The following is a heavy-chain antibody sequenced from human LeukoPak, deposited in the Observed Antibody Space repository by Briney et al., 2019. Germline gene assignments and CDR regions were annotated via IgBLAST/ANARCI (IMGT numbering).Heavy chain of an antibody. D-gene: IGHD6-13*01. J-gene: IGHJ4*02. CDR1: GFTFSSYA. CDR2: IYSDGTT. V-gene: IGHV3-23*03. Sequence: PGGSLRLSCAASGFTFSSYAMSWVRQAPGKGLEWVSVIYSDGTTYNADSAKGRFTISRDNSKNILYLQINSLRAEDTAVYYCARGIAAAGTGLFNWGQGTLLTVSS. CDR3: ARGIAAAGTGLFN.